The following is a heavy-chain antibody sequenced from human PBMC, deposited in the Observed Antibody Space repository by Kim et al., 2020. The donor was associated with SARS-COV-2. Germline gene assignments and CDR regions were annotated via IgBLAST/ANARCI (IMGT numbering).Heavy chain of an antibody. Sequence: GGSLRLSCAASGFTFSDYYMSWIRQAPGKGLEWVSYISSSSSYTNYADSVKGRFTISRDNAKNSLYLQMNSLRAEDTAVYYCARDSESVYAYYYYGMDVWGQGTTVTVSS. CDR3: ARDSESVYAYYYYGMDV. D-gene: IGHD2-8*01. J-gene: IGHJ6*02. CDR1: GFTFSDYY. CDR2: ISSSSSYT. V-gene: IGHV3-11*06.